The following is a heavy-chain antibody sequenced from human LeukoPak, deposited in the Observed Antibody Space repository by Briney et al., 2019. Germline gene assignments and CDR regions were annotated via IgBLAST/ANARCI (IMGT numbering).Heavy chain of an antibody. CDR2: IIPIFGTA. Sequence: ASVKVSCKASGGTFSSYAISWVRQAPGQGLEWMGRIIPIFGTANYAQKFQGRVTITTDESTSTAYMELSSLRSEDTAVYYCARLVEKKRLLRLDEAFDIWGQGTMVTVSS. CDR3: ARLVEKKRLLRLDEAFDI. D-gene: IGHD3-22*01. J-gene: IGHJ3*02. V-gene: IGHV1-69*05. CDR1: GGTFSSYA.